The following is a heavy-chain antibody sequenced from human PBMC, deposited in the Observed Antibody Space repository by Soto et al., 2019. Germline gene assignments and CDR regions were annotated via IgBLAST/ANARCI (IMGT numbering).Heavy chain of an antibody. CDR1: GGTFSSYA. J-gene: IGHJ6*02. CDR3: ARAGHCIRTSYYGYYYYGMDV. V-gene: IGHV1-69*12. CDR2: IIPIFGTA. Sequence: QVQLVQSGAEVKKPGSSVKVSCKASGGTFSSYAISWVRQAPGQGLEGMGGIIPIFGTANYAQKFQGRVTITADESTSTAHKELSSLRSEDTAVYYCARAGHCIRTSYYGYYYYGMDVWGQGTTGTVSS. D-gene: IGHD2-2*01.